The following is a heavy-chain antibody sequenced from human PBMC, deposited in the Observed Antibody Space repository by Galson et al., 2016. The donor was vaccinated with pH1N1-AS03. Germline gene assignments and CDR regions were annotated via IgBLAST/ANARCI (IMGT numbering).Heavy chain of an antibody. D-gene: IGHD2-15*01. CDR3: AKGYSATPSGTFDI. J-gene: IGHJ3*02. V-gene: IGHV1-69*04. CDR2: IIPMLNIP. Sequence: SVKVSCKASGGTFNTYAISWVRQAPGQGLGWMGRIIPMLNIPDYAQKFQVRVTITADKSTNTAYMELTNLRSDDTALYYCAKGYSATPSGTFDIWGQGTMVTVSS. CDR1: GGTFNTYA.